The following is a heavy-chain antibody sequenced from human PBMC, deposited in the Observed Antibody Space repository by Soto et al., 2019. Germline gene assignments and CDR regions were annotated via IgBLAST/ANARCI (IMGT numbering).Heavy chain of an antibody. D-gene: IGHD4-17*01. CDR3: ARGHGDYDWFAP. V-gene: IGHV3-48*03. J-gene: IGHJ5*02. Sequence: GGSLRLSCAASGFTFSSYEMNWVRQAPGKGLEWVSYISSSGSTIYYADSVKGRFTISRANAKNSLYMQMNSLRAEDTAVYYCARGHGDYDWFAPWGQGTLVTVSS. CDR2: ISSSGSTI. CDR1: GFTFSSYE.